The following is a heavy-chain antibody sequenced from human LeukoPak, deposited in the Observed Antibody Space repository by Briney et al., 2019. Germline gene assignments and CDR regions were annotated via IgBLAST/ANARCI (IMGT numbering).Heavy chain of an antibody. Sequence: GASVKVSCKASGYTFTGYYMHWVRQAPGQGLEWMGWINPNSGGTNYAQKFQGRVTMTRDTSISTAYMELSRLRSDDTAMYYCASLHMGITIFGVVSSRENAFDIWGQGTMVTVSS. CDR1: GYTFTGYY. CDR2: INPNSGGT. CDR3: ASLHMGITIFGVVSSRENAFDI. V-gene: IGHV1-2*02. J-gene: IGHJ3*02. D-gene: IGHD3-3*01.